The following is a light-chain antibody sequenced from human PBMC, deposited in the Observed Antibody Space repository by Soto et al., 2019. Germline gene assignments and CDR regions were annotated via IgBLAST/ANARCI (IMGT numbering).Light chain of an antibody. CDR1: QTVGSRY. CDR3: QQYGSSPS. J-gene: IGKJ4*01. Sequence: ENVLTQSPGTLSLAPGERVTLSCSASQTVGSRYLAWYQQKPGQAPRHLIYGSSSRATGIPDRFSGSGSGTEFTLTIGRLEPEDFAVYYCQQYGSSPSFGGGNKVEIK. CDR2: GSS. V-gene: IGKV3-20*01.